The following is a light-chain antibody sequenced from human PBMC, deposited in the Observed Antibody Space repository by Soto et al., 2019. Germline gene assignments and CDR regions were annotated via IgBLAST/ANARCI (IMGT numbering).Light chain of an antibody. V-gene: IGLV3-21*04. Sequence: SYELTQPPSVSVAPGKTASISCGGNNIGSKGVHWYQQKPGQAPVLVIYSDXDLPXVIPERFSGSNSANLATLTISRVEAGDEADYYCQVWDSGSAHVVFGGGTKLTVL. CDR2: SDX. CDR1: NIGSKG. CDR3: QVWDSGSAHVV. J-gene: IGLJ2*01.